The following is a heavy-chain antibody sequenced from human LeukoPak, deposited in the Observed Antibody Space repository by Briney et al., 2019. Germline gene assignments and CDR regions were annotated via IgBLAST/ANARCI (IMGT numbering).Heavy chain of an antibody. CDR1: GFTFSSYG. V-gene: IGHV3-30*18. J-gene: IGHJ6*02. Sequence: PGGSLRLSCAASGFTFSSYGMHWVRQAPGKGLEWVAVISYDGSNKYYADSVKGRFTISRDNSKNTLYLQMNSLRAEDTAVYYCAKDNIAVAGTDYYYYGMDVWGQETTVTVSS. D-gene: IGHD6-19*01. CDR3: AKDNIAVAGTDYYYYGMDV. CDR2: ISYDGSNK.